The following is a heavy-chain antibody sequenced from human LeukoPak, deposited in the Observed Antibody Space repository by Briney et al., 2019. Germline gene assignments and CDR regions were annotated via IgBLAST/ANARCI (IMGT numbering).Heavy chain of an antibody. D-gene: IGHD1-26*01. Sequence: GGSLRLSCAASGFTFSDHYMDWVRQAPGKGLEWVGRTRNKANSYTTEYAASVKGRFTISRDDSKNSLYLQMNSLKTEDTAVYYCARVARTPYRSSGSNGNYYYGMDVWGQGTTVTVSS. V-gene: IGHV3-72*01. J-gene: IGHJ6*02. CDR1: GFTFSDHY. CDR3: ARVARTPYRSSGSNGNYYYGMDV. CDR2: TRNKANSYTT.